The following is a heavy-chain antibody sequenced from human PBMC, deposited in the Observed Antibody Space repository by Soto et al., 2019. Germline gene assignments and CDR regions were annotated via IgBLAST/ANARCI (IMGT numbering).Heavy chain of an antibody. D-gene: IGHD3-22*01. CDR2: ISAYNGNT. V-gene: IGHV1-18*04. CDR1: GYTFTSYG. J-gene: IGHJ3*02. Sequence: ASVKVSCKASGYTFTSYGISWVRQAPGQGLEWMGWISAYNGNTNYAQKLQGRVTMNTDTPTSTAYMELRSLRSDDTAVYYCARDPGTYYYDSSGYGGALDIWGQGTMVTVSS. CDR3: ARDPGTYYYDSSGYGGALDI.